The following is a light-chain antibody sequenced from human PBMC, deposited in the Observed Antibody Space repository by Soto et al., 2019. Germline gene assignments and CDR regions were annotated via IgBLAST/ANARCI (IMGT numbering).Light chain of an antibody. CDR2: WAS. V-gene: IGKV4-1*01. J-gene: IGKJ2*01. CDR3: QQYSRTTPYT. CDR1: QSVLSSSNNKND. Sequence: DIVMTQSQDSLAVSLGERATINCKSSQSVLSSSNNKNDLACYQQKPGQPPKLLIYWASTRASVVPDRFSGSWSVTYFTLTISSLKADDVAVYHRQQYSRTTPYTCGQGTKLEI.